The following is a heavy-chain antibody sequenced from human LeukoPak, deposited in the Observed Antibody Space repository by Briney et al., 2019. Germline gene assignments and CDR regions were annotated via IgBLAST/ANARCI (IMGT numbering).Heavy chain of an antibody. CDR1: GFTFSTYA. CDR3: AKGGSPSCYSSSGY. Sequence: GGSLRLSCAASGFTFSTYAMSWVRQAPGKGLEWVSAMCGRDGSRYYADSVKGRFTISRDNSKNTLYLQMNSLRGEDTAVYYCAKGGSPSCYSSSGYWGQGTLVTVSS. D-gene: IGHD2-2*01. J-gene: IGHJ4*02. V-gene: IGHV3-23*01. CDR2: MCGRDGSR.